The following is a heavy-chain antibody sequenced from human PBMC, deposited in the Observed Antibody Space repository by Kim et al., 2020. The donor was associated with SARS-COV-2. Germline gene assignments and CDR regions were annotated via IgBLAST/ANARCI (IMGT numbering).Heavy chain of an antibody. CDR1: GVSISSSSYY. CDR3: ARVFGSGSYYKYYYGMDV. V-gene: IGHV4-39*07. J-gene: IGHJ6*02. CDR2: IYDTGST. D-gene: IGHD3-10*01. Sequence: SETLSLTCTVSGVSISSSSYYWGWNRQPPGKGLEWIGCIYDTGSTYYNPSHKSRVTTSVDTSKNQFSLKLSSVTAADTALYYCARVFGSGSYYKYYYGMDVWGQGTTVTVSS.